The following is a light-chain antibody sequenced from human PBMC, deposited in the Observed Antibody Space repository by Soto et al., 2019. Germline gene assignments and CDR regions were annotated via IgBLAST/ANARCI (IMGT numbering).Light chain of an antibody. CDR3: QQYNNWPPRYT. CDR2: GAS. Sequence: EIVMTQSPATLSVFPGEIATLSCRASQSVSNKLAWYQQKPGQAPRLLIYGASTRATGIPARFSGSGSGTEFTLTISSLQSEDFAVYYCQQYNNWPPRYTFGQGTKLEI. CDR1: QSVSNK. J-gene: IGKJ2*01. V-gene: IGKV3-15*01.